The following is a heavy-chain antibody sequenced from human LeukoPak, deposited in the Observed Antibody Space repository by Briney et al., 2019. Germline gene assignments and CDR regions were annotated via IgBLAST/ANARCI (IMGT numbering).Heavy chain of an antibody. D-gene: IGHD3-3*01. CDR1: GGSFSGYY. CDR3: ARGPRITIFGVVNPMGV. CDR2: INHSGST. V-gene: IGHV4-34*01. Sequence: SETLSLTCAVYGGSFSGYYWSWIRQPPGKGQEWIGEINHSGSTNYNPSLKSRVTISVDTSKNQFSLKLSSVTAADTAVYYCARGPRITIFGVVNPMGVWGKGTTVTISS. J-gene: IGHJ6*03.